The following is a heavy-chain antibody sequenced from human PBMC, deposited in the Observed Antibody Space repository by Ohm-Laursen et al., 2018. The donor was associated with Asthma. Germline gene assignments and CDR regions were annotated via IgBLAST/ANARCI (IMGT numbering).Heavy chain of an antibody. D-gene: IGHD1-14*01. V-gene: IGHV3-48*04. Sequence: SLRLPCAASGFTFSLYGMNWVRQAPGKGLEWVSYISSSGSTIYYADSVRGRFTISRDNAKNSLYLQMNSLRAEDTAVYYCARDISDYYYYGMDVWGQGTTVTVSS. J-gene: IGHJ6*02. CDR1: GFTFSLYG. CDR2: ISSSGSTI. CDR3: ARDISDYYYYGMDV.